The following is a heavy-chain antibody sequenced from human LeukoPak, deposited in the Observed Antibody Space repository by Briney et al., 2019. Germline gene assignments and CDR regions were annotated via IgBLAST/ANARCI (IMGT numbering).Heavy chain of an antibody. Sequence: PSETLSLTCTVSGGSISSSSYYWGWIRQPPGKGLEWIGSIYYSGSTYYNPSLKSRVTISVDTSKNQFSLKLSSVTAADTAVYYCAVRSSTGVDYWGQGTLVTVSS. J-gene: IGHJ4*02. D-gene: IGHD4-17*01. V-gene: IGHV4-39*07. CDR1: GGSISSSSYY. CDR2: IYYSGST. CDR3: AVRSSTGVDY.